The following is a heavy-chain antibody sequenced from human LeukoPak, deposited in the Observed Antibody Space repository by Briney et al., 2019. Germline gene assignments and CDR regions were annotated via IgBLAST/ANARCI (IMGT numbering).Heavy chain of an antibody. CDR3: ARDYIAAAGRSWFDP. CDR1: GGTFSSYA. Sequence: SVKVSCKASGGTFSSYAISWVRQAPGQGLEWMGRIIPIFGTANYAQKFQGGVTITTDESTSTAYMELSSLRSEDTAVYYCARDYIAAAGRSWFDPWGQGTLVTVSS. V-gene: IGHV1-69*05. CDR2: IIPIFGTA. D-gene: IGHD6-13*01. J-gene: IGHJ5*02.